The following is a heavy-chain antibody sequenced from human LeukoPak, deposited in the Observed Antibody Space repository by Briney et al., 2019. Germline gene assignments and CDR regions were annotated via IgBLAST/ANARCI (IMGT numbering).Heavy chain of an antibody. CDR3: ARQAAVGSEPKFDP. V-gene: IGHV4-34*01. Sequence: SETLSLTCAVYGGSFSGYYWSWIRQPPGKGLEWIGEINHSGSTNYNPSLKSRVTISVDTSKNQFFLKLSSVTAAETAVYYCARQAAVGSEPKFDPWSQGTLVTVSS. CDR2: INHSGST. J-gene: IGHJ5*02. CDR1: GGSFSGYY. D-gene: IGHD6-13*01.